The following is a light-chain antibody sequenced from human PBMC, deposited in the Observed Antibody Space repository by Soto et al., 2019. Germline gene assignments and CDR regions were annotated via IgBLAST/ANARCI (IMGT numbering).Light chain of an antibody. V-gene: IGKV1-39*01. CDR3: QQSYSSPPT. CDR2: AAS. Sequence: DILVTQSPSTLSASVGDRVTITCRASQSISSWLAWYQQKPGKAPKLLIFAASSLQSGVPSRFSGSRSGPDFTLTISSLQPEDFATYYCQQSYSSPPTFGQGTKVDIK. CDR1: QSISSW. J-gene: IGKJ1*01.